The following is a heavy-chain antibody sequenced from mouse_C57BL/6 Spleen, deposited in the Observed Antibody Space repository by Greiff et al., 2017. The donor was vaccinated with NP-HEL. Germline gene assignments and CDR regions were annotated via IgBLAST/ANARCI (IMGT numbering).Heavy chain of an antibody. CDR2: ISSGSSTI. V-gene: IGHV5-17*01. J-gene: IGHJ3*01. CDR3: ARAGMGTWFAY. Sequence: EVHLVESGGGLVKPGGSLKLSCAASGFTFSDYGMHWVRQAPEKGLEWVAYISSGSSTIYYADTVKGRFTISRDNAKNTLFLQMTSLRSEDTAMYYCARAGMGTWFAYWGQGTLVTVSA. D-gene: IGHD2-3*01. CDR1: GFTFSDYG.